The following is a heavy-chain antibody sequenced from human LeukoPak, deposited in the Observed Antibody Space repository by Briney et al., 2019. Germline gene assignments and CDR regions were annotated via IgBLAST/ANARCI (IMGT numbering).Heavy chain of an antibody. Sequence: SETLSLTCTVSGGSISSYYWSWIRQPPGKGLEWIGYIYYSGSTNYNPSFKSRVTISVDTSKNQFSLKLSSVTAADTAVYYCARVGVDTAMDDYYGMDVWGQGTTVTVSS. V-gene: IGHV4-59*01. CDR3: ARVGVDTAMDDYYGMDV. CDR2: IYYSGST. CDR1: GGSISSYY. D-gene: IGHD5-18*01. J-gene: IGHJ6*02.